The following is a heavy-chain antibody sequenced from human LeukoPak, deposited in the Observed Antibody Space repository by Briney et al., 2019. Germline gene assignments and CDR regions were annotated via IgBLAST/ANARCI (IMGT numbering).Heavy chain of an antibody. V-gene: IGHV4-34*01. CDR2: INHSGST. CDR3: ARGLLWFGELFLYFDY. Sequence: PSETMSLTCAVYGGSFSGYYWSWIRQPPGKGLEWIGEINHSGSTNYNPSLKSRVTISVDTSKNQFSLKLSSVTAADTAVYYCARGLLWFGELFLYFDYWGQGTLVTVSS. J-gene: IGHJ4*02. D-gene: IGHD3-10*01. CDR1: GGSFSGYY.